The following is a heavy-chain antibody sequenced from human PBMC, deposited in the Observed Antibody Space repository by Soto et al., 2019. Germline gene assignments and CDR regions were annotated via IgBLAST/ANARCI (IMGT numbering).Heavy chain of an antibody. Sequence: SETLSLTCTVSGGSISSYYWSWIRQPPGKGLEWIGYIYYSGSTNYNPSLKSRVTISVDTSKNQFSLKLSSVTAAGTAVYYCARGYYDSSGYYPDYWGQGTLVTVSS. J-gene: IGHJ4*02. CDR2: IYYSGST. V-gene: IGHV4-59*01. CDR3: ARGYYDSSGYYPDY. CDR1: GGSISSYY. D-gene: IGHD3-22*01.